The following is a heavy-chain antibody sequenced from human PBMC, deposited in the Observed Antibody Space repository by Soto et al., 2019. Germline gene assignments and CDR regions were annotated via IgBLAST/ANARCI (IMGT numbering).Heavy chain of an antibody. CDR3: AHSVVAGLGYYFDY. V-gene: IGHV2-5*02. D-gene: IGHD6-19*01. Sequence: QITLKESGPPLVKPTQTLTLTCTFSGFSLSSTRVAVGWIRQPPGKALEWLALIYWDDDKRYSPFLKSRLTITTDTSKHQVVLTMTNMDPVDTATYYCAHSVVAGLGYYFDYWGQGTLVTVSS. CDR2: IYWDDDK. CDR1: GFSLSSTRVA. J-gene: IGHJ4*02.